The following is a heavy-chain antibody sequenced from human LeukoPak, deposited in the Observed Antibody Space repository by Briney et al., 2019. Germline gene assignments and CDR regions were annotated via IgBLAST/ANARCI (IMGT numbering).Heavy chain of an antibody. J-gene: IGHJ6*02. CDR2: IYPGDSDT. CDR1: GYSFTSYW. Sequence: GESLKISCTGSGYSFTSYWIGWVRQMPGKGLEWMGIIYPGDSDTRYSPSFQGQVTISADKSISTAYLQWSSLKASDTAMYYCARALGYCSSTSCYTEGDRAYYYYYYGMDVWGQGTTVTVSS. CDR3: ARALGYCSSTSCYTEGDRAYYYYYYGMDV. D-gene: IGHD2-2*02. V-gene: IGHV5-51*01.